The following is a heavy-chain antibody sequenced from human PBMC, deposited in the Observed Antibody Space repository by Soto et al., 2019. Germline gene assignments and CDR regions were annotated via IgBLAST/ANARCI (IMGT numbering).Heavy chain of an antibody. Sequence: SETLSLTCTVSGGSISSGGYYWSWIRQHPGKGLEWIGYIYHSGSTNYNPSLKSRVTISVDTSKNQFSLKLSSVTAADTAVYYCARDREGGAYCGGDCYPLDAFDIWGQGTMVTVSS. CDR1: GGSISSGGYY. D-gene: IGHD2-21*02. V-gene: IGHV4-30-4*08. CDR2: IYHSGST. CDR3: ARDREGGAYCGGDCYPLDAFDI. J-gene: IGHJ3*02.